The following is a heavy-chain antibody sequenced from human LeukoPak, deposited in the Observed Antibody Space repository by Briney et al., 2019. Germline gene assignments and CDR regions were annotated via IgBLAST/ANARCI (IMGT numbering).Heavy chain of an antibody. CDR3: ARYCTSCTCILRGFDY. CDR2: IYHTGSA. CDR1: GYSFTSGHY. V-gene: IGHV4-38-2*01. J-gene: IGHJ4*02. D-gene: IGHD2-8*01. Sequence: SETLSLTCSVSGYSFTSGHYWGWIRQPPGKGLEWIANIYHTGSAHYNPSLKSRVTISVDTSKNQFSLKLSSVTAADTAVYYCARYCTSCTCILRGFDYWGQGALVTVSS.